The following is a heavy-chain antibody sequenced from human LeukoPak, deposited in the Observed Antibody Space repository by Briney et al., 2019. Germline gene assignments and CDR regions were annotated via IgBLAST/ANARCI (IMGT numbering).Heavy chain of an antibody. CDR2: IYTSGST. CDR1: GGSISSYY. Sequence: SETLSLTCTVSGGSISSYYWSWIRQPAGKGLEWIGRIYTSGSTNYNPPLKSRVTMPVDTSKNQFSLKLSSVTAADTAVYYCARDRDYYDSSGYYDHAAFDIWGQGTMVTVSS. J-gene: IGHJ3*02. CDR3: ARDRDYYDSSGYYDHAAFDI. V-gene: IGHV4-4*07. D-gene: IGHD3-22*01.